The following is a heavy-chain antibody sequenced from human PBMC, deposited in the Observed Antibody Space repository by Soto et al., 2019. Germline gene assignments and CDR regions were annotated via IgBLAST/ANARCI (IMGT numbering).Heavy chain of an antibody. CDR1: GYTFTTYY. Sequence: GASVKVSCKASGYTFTTYYMHWVRQAPGQGLEWMGIINPSVGSTSYAQKFQGRVTMTTDTSTSTVYLELSSLRPQDTAVFYCARELRTAGFDYWGQGTLVTVSS. CDR2: INPSVGST. D-gene: IGHD2-21*02. CDR3: ARELRTAGFDY. J-gene: IGHJ4*02. V-gene: IGHV1-46*01.